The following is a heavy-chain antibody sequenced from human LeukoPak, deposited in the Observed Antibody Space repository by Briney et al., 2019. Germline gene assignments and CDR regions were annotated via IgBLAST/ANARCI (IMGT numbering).Heavy chain of an antibody. CDR1: GGSSSGYY. Sequence: SETLSLTCAVYGGSSSGYYWSWIRQPPGKGLEWIGEINHSGSTNYNPSLKSRVTISVDTSKNQFSLKLSSVTAADTAVYYCARLTRRGYYGSGRGFDYWGQGTLVTVSS. CDR2: INHSGST. V-gene: IGHV4-34*01. D-gene: IGHD3-10*01. J-gene: IGHJ4*02. CDR3: ARLTRRGYYGSGRGFDY.